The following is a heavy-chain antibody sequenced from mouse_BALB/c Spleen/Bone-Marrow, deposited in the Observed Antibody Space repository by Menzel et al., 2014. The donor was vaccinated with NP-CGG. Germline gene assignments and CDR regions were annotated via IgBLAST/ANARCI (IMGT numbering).Heavy chain of an antibody. D-gene: IGHD2-3*01. J-gene: IGHJ1*01. Sequence: QVQLKHSGAELVKPGASVKLSCKASGYTFTSYWMHWVKQRPGQGLEWIGEIIPSNGRTNYNEKFKSMATLTVDKSSNTAYMQLSSLTSEDSAVYYCARWLLQYFDVWGAGTTVTVSS. CDR2: IIPSNGRT. V-gene: IGHV1S81*02. CDR1: GYTFTSYW. CDR3: ARWLLQYFDV.